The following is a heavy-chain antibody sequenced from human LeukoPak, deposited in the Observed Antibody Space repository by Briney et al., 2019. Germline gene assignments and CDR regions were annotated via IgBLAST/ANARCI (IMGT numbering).Heavy chain of an antibody. V-gene: IGHV4-34*01. CDR3: ARRGGNGWFDP. J-gene: IGHJ5*02. CDR1: GGSFSGYY. CDR2: INHSGST. Sequence: PSETLTLTCAVYGGSFSGYYWSWIRQPPGKGLEWIGEINHSGSTNYNPSLKSRVTISVDTSKNQFSLKLSSVTAADTAVYYCARRGGNGWFDPWGQGTLVTVSS. D-gene: IGHD4-23*01.